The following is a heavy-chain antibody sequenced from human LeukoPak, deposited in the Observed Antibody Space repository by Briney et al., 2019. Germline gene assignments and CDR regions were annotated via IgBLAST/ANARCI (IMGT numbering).Heavy chain of an antibody. Sequence: GGSLRLSCAASGFTFSSYTMNWVRQAPGKGLEWVSAITGGGGSTYYADSVKGRFTISRDNSKNTLYLQMNSLRAEDTALYFCYFYGSSGYYPQTKVDYWGQGTLVTVSS. CDR2: ITGGGGST. CDR3: YFYGSSGYYPQTKVDY. CDR1: GFTFSSYT. D-gene: IGHD3-22*01. V-gene: IGHV3-23*01. J-gene: IGHJ4*02.